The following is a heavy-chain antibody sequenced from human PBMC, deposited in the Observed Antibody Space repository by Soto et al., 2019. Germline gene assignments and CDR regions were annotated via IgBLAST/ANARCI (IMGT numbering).Heavy chain of an antibody. CDR1: GFTFSSYG. J-gene: IGHJ4*02. CDR2: IWYDGSNK. CDR3: ARDRYDFWSGYYTGINY. Sequence: QVQLVESGGGVVQPGRSLRLSCAASGFTFSSYGMHWVRQAPGKGLEWVAVIWYDGSNKYYADSVKGRFTISRDNSKNTLYLQMNSLRAEDTAVYYCARDRYDFWSGYYTGINYWGQGTLVTVSS. V-gene: IGHV3-33*01. D-gene: IGHD3-3*01.